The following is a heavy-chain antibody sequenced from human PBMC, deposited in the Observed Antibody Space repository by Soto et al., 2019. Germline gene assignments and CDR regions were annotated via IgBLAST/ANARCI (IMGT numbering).Heavy chain of an antibody. V-gene: IGHV1-69*02. Sequence: QVQLVQSGAEVKKPGSSVKVSCKASGGTFSSYTISWVRQAPGQGLEWMGRIIPILGIANYAQKFQGRVTITPDKSTSTAFMELSSLRSEDTAVYYCARIRLSPCSGGSCLDAFDIWGQGTMVTVSS. CDR3: ARIRLSPCSGGSCLDAFDI. J-gene: IGHJ3*02. D-gene: IGHD2-15*01. CDR1: GGTFSSYT. CDR2: IIPILGIA.